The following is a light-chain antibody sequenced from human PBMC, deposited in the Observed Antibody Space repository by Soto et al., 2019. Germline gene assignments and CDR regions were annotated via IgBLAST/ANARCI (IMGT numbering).Light chain of an antibody. Sequence: QSVLTQPPSVSAAPGQKVTISCSGSSSNIGKNYVSWYRHLPGTAPTLLIYDNDKRPSGIPDRFSGSKSGTSATLGITGLQTGDEADYYCGTWDSSLSAGVFGGGTKLTVL. CDR2: DND. V-gene: IGLV1-51*01. CDR3: GTWDSSLSAGV. CDR1: SSNIGKNY. J-gene: IGLJ3*02.